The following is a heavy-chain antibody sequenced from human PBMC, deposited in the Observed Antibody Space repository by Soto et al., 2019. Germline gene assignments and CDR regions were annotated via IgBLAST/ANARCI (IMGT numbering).Heavy chain of an antibody. CDR3: ARTDCSSSDCPRDLVGAVTMDY. CDR2: VWYDGTDK. CDR1: GFPFSTYA. D-gene: IGHD2-2*01. J-gene: IGHJ4*02. V-gene: IGHV3-33*01. Sequence: QVYLVESGGGVVQPGRSLILSCAASGFPFSTYAMHWVRQAPGKGLEWVAVVWYDGTDKNYADSVKGRFTISRDNSKSTLYLQMDHLRVEDTGVYHCARTDCSSSDCPRDLVGAVTMDYWGQGTPVTVSS.